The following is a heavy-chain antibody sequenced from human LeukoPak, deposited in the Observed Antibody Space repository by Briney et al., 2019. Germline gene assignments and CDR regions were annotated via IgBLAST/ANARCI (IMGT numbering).Heavy chain of an antibody. CDR1: GGSFSDYY. D-gene: IGHD3-10*01. V-gene: IGHV4-34*01. CDR3: ARDHSMVLDY. Sequence: PSETLSLTCAVYGGSFSDYYWGWIRQPPGKGLEWIGEINHSGSTNYNPSLKSRVTISVDTSKNQFSLKLSSVTAADTAVYYCARDHSMVLDYWGQGTLVTVSS. CDR2: INHSGST. J-gene: IGHJ4*02.